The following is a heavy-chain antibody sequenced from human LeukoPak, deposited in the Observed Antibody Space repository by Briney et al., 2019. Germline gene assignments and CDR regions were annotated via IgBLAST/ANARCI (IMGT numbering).Heavy chain of an antibody. Sequence: SETLSLTCTVSGGSIRSYYWSWIRQPPGKGLEWIGYIYYSGSTNYNPSLKSRVTISVDTSKNQFSLKLSSVTAADTSVYYCALTKNYYDSSGYYMDYWGQGTLVTVSS. CDR1: GGSIRSYY. V-gene: IGHV4-59*08. D-gene: IGHD3-22*01. J-gene: IGHJ4*02. CDR3: ALTKNYYDSSGYYMDY. CDR2: IYYSGST.